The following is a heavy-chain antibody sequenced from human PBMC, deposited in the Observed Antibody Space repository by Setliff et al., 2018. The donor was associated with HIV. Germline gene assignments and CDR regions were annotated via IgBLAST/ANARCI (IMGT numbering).Heavy chain of an antibody. CDR3: ARVMAGSYDYVWGSYRYTGGFDY. CDR1: GDSISSGSHY. J-gene: IGHJ4*02. V-gene: IGHV4-39*07. CDR2: IYHSGST. Sequence: PSETLSLTCTVSGDSISSGSHYWSWIRQPPGKGLEWIANIYHSGSTYYNPSLKSRVTISLDTSKNHFSLKLSSVTAADTAVYYCARVMAGSYDYVWGSYRYTGGFDYWGQGTLVTVSS. D-gene: IGHD3-16*02.